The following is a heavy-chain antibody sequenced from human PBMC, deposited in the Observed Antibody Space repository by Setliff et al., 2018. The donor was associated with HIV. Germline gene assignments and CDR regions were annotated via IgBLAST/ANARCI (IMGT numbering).Heavy chain of an antibody. CDR2: IYYTGRT. J-gene: IGHJ5*02. V-gene: IGHV4-39*01. Sequence: PSETLSLTCTVSGGSISSYDYNWGWIRQPPGKGLEWIANIYYTGRTYYNPSLKSRVTISVDTSKNQFSLKVTSLTAADTAVYYCARYRRGAGWFDPWGQGTLVTVSS. CDR3: ARYRRGAGWFDP. CDR1: GGSISSYDYN. D-gene: IGHD1-26*01.